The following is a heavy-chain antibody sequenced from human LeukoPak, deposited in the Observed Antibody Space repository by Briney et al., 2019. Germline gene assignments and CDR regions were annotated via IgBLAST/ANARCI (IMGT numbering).Heavy chain of an antibody. CDR3: ARDPCNSTSCQRRDAFDM. J-gene: IGHJ3*02. CDR2: FDPEDGET. CDR1: GYTLTELS. V-gene: IGHV1-24*01. D-gene: IGHD2-2*01. Sequence: ASVKVSCKVSGYTLTELSMHWVRQAPGKGLEWMGGFDPEDGETIYAQKFQGRVTMTEDTSTDTAYMELSSLRSEDTAVYYCARDPCNSTSCQRRDAFDMWGQGTMVTVSS.